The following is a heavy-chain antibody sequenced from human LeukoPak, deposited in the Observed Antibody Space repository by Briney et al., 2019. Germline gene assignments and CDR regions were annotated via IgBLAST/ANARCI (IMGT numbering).Heavy chain of an antibody. V-gene: IGHV4-61*02. J-gene: IGHJ3*02. CDR3: ARDGGGYGDYGAFDI. Sequence: PSETLSLTCTVSGGSISSGTYYWNWIRQPAGKGLEWIGRVGRMYNRESTNYNPSLKSPVTISVDTSKNQFSLKLSSVTAADTAVYYCARDGGGYGDYGAFDIWGQGTMVTVSS. CDR1: GGSISSGTYY. CDR2: VGRMYNREST. D-gene: IGHD4-17*01.